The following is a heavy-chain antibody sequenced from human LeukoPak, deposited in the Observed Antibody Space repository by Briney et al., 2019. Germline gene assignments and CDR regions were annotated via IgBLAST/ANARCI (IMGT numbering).Heavy chain of an antibody. CDR2: INWNGGST. CDR1: GFTFDDYG. D-gene: IGHD4-17*01. V-gene: IGHV3-20*04. J-gene: IGHJ5*02. CDR3: AKEVTTVNTPWFDP. Sequence: GGSLRLSCAASGFTFDDYGMSWVRQAPGKGLEWVSGINWNGGSTGYADSVKGRFTISRDNSRDTLYLQMNSLRADDTAVYYCAKEVTTVNTPWFDPWGQGTLVTVYS.